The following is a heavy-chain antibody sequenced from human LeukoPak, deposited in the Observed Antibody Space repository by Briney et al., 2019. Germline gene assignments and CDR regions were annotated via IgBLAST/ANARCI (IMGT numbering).Heavy chain of an antibody. Sequence: PGGSLRLSCAASGFTFSSYGMHWVRQAPGKGLEWVAVIWYDGSNKYYADSVKGRFTISRDNSKNTLYLQMNSLRAEDTAVYYCARKGFLEWLPLHPDASDIWGQGTMVTVSS. CDR1: GFTFSSYG. CDR3: ARKGFLEWLPLHPDASDI. J-gene: IGHJ3*02. V-gene: IGHV3-33*01. D-gene: IGHD3-3*01. CDR2: IWYDGSNK.